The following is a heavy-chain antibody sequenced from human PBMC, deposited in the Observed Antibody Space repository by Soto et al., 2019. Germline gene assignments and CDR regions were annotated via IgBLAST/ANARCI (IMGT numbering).Heavy chain of an antibody. Sequence: GGSLRLSCAASGFTVSSNYMSWVRQAPGKGLEWVSVIYSGGSTYYADSVKGRFTISRDNSKNTLYLQMNSLGAEDTAVYYCARSRTRWIPFDYWGQGTLVTVSS. V-gene: IGHV3-53*01. CDR1: GFTVSSNY. J-gene: IGHJ4*02. D-gene: IGHD2-2*01. CDR3: ARSRTRWIPFDY. CDR2: IYSGGST.